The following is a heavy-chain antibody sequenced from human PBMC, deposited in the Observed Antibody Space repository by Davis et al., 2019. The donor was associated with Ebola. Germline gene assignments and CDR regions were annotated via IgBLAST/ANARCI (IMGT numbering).Heavy chain of an antibody. CDR2: MNPNTEKT. CDR3: ARGGYSYSYGLDF. D-gene: IGHD3-16*02. Sequence: ASVKVSCKASGYTFITYDIFWVRLVPGQGLEWMGWMNPNTEKTGYAPKFQGRVTMTWDNSISTAFMEVRSLTSADTSVYYCARGGYSYSYGLDFWGQGSLVTVTS. J-gene: IGHJ4*02. V-gene: IGHV1-8*01. CDR1: GYTFITYD.